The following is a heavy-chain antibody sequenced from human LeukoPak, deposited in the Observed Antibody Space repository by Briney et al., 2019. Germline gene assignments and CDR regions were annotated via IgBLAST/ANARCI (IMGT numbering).Heavy chain of an antibody. CDR1: GGSISSDY. J-gene: IGHJ3*02. CDR2: IYTSGST. CDR3: ARSLGPAAADKGGDAFDI. Sequence: PSETLSLTCTVSGGSISSDYWSWIRQPAGKGLEWIGRIYTSGSTNYNPSLKSRVTMSVDTSKNQFSLKLSSVTAADTAVYFCARSLGPAAADKGGDAFDIWGQGTMVTVSS. V-gene: IGHV4-4*07. D-gene: IGHD6-13*01.